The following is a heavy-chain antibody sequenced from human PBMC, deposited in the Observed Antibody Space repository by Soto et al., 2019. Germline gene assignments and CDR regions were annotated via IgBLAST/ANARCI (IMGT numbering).Heavy chain of an antibody. CDR1: GCTFTSYA. CDR3: TTVTGWSFRAY. Sequence: QVQLVQSGAEEKKPGASVKVSCKASGCTFTSYAMHWVRQAPGQRLEWMGWINAGNGNTKYSQKFQGRVTITRDTSAITAYTPLSSLRSEDTAGHYCTTVTGWSFRAYWGQGTVVTVSS. CDR2: INAGNGNT. D-gene: IGHD6-19*01. J-gene: IGHJ4*02. V-gene: IGHV1-3*05.